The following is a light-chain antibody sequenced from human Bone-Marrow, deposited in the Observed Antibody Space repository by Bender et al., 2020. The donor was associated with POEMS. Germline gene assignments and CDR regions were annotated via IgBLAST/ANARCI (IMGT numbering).Light chain of an antibody. V-gene: IGLV3-21*02. CDR2: DDK. CDR3: QVWHDYFDHPCV. J-gene: IGLJ3*02. Sequence: SPVLSQAPSVSVAPGQTARITCGGDNIGSKSVHWYQQKPGQAPVLVIHDDKGRPSGIPERFSGSNRGDTATLTISRVEAGDEADYYCQVWHDYFDHPCVFGGGTKLTVL. CDR1: NIGSKS.